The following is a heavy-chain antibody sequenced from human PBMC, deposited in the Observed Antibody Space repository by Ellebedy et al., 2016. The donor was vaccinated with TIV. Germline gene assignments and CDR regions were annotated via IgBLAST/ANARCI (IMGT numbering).Heavy chain of an antibody. J-gene: IGHJ5*02. D-gene: IGHD3-9*01. Sequence: GSLRLSXAVYGGSFSGYYWSWIRQPPGKGLEWIGEINHSGSTNYNPSLKSRVTISVDTSKNQFSLKLSSVTAADTAVYYCARGLRMGLLSSLRWFDPWGQGTLVTVSS. CDR2: INHSGST. CDR3: ARGLRMGLLSSLRWFDP. V-gene: IGHV4-34*01. CDR1: GGSFSGYY.